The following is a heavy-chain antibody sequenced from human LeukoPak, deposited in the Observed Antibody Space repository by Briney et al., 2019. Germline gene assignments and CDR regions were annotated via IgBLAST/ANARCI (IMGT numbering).Heavy chain of an antibody. J-gene: IGHJ4*02. CDR1: GFTFDDYT. Sequence: PGGSLRLSCAASGFTFDDYTMHWVRQAPGKGLEWVSLISWDGGSTYYADSVKGRFTISRDNSKNSLYLQMNSLRTEDTALYYCAKDQGMAVAGGAFDYWGQGTLVTVSS. D-gene: IGHD6-19*01. CDR2: ISWDGGST. V-gene: IGHV3-43*01. CDR3: AKDQGMAVAGGAFDY.